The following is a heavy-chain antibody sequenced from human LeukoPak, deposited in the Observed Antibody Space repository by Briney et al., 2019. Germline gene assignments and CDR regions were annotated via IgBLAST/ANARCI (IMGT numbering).Heavy chain of an antibody. CDR3: ARGSYSPDFDY. J-gene: IGHJ4*02. Sequence: PSETLSLTCTVSGGSISSYYWSWIRQPPGKGLEWIGYIYYSGSINYNPSLKSRVTISVDTSKNQFSLKLSSVTAADTAVYYCARGSYSPDFDYWGQGTLVTVSS. V-gene: IGHV4-59*01. CDR1: GGSISSYY. CDR2: IYYSGSI. D-gene: IGHD5-18*01.